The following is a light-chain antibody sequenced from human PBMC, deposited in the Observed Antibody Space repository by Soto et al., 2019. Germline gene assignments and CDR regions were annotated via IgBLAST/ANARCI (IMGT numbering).Light chain of an antibody. V-gene: IGKV3-20*01. CDR2: GAS. Sequence: VVLTQSPATLSLSPGERVTLSCRASRHVYINALAWYQQKPGRTPTLLIFGASTRATDIPDRFSGTGSGTDFSLTINGVEPEDSAVYYCQQYGASPFTFGPGTRVEI. J-gene: IGKJ3*01. CDR3: QQYGASPFT. CDR1: RHVYINA.